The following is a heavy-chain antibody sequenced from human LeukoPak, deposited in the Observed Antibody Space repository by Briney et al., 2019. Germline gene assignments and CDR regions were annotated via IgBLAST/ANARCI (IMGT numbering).Heavy chain of an antibody. V-gene: IGHV1-18*01. J-gene: IGHJ3*02. CDR1: GYTFTSYG. CDR2: ISAYNGNT. D-gene: IGHD2-2*01. Sequence: ASVEVSCKASGYTFTSYGISWVRQAPGQGLEWMGWISAYNGNTNYAQKLQGRVTMTTDTSTSTAYMELRSLRSDDTAVYYCARDWYCSSTSCSGVAFDIWGQGTMVTVSS. CDR3: ARDWYCSSTSCSGVAFDI.